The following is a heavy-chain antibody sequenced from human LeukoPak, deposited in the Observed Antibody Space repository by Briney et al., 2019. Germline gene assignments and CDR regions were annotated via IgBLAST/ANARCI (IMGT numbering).Heavy chain of an antibody. CDR3: ARHQYYYDSSSYLVAWFDP. V-gene: IGHV4-39*01. D-gene: IGHD3-22*01. CDR2: IYYSGST. Sequence: PSETLSLTCTVSGGSISSSSYYWGWIRQPPGKGLEWIGSIYYSGSTYYNPSLKSRVTISVDTSKNQFSLKLSSVTAADTAVYYCARHQYYYDSSSYLVAWFDPWGQGTLVTVSS. J-gene: IGHJ5*02. CDR1: GGSISSSSYY.